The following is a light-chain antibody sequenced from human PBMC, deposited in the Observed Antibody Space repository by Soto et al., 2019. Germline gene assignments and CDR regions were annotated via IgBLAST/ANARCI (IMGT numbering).Light chain of an antibody. CDR1: SSEVGSYNS. Sequence: QSVLTQPTPVSGSPGQSIAISCTRTSSEVGSYNSVSWYQQYPGKPPKLMIHDVNDRPSWISDRFSGSKSGNTASLTISGLQAEDEADYYCSSFTSSTSYAFGTGTKVTVL. CDR2: DVN. CDR3: SSFTSSTSYA. J-gene: IGLJ1*01. V-gene: IGLV2-14*03.